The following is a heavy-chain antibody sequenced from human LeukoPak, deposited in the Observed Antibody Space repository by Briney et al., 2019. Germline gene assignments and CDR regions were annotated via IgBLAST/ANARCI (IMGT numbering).Heavy chain of an antibody. CDR2: INHSGST. Sequence: PSETLALTCAVYGGSFSGYYWSWIRQPPGKGLEWIGEINHSGSTNYNPSLKSRVTISVDTSKNQFSLKLSSVTAADTAVYYCARGQAYYYGSGRAWFDPWGQGTLVTVSS. J-gene: IGHJ5*02. D-gene: IGHD3-10*01. CDR3: ARGQAYYYGSGRAWFDP. CDR1: GGSFSGYY. V-gene: IGHV4-34*01.